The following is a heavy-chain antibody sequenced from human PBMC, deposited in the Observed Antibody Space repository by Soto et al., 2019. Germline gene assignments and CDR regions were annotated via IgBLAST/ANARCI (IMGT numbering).Heavy chain of an antibody. D-gene: IGHD6-6*01. CDR1: GFTFSSYC. J-gene: IGHJ5*02. Sequence: PVGSLRLSCAASGFTFSSYCMSWVRQAPGKGLEWVANIKQDGSEKYYVDSVKGRFTISRDNAKNSLYLQMNSLRAEDTAVYYCARSIAARLNWFDPWGQGTLVTV. CDR3: ARSIAARLNWFDP. V-gene: IGHV3-7*01. CDR2: IKQDGSEK.